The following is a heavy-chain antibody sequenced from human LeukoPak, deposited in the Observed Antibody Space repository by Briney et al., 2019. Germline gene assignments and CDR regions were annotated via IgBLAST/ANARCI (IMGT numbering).Heavy chain of an antibody. CDR3: ARRPGWIDP. J-gene: IGHJ5*02. V-gene: IGHV3-7*01. CDR1: GFTLSSYW. CDR2: IKEDGSEK. Sequence: PGESLRLSCAASGFTLSSYWMSWVRQAPGKGLEWVANIKEDGSEKYYVDSVKGRFTISRDNAKNSLYLQMNSLRAEDTAVYYCARRPGWIDPWGQGTLVTVSS.